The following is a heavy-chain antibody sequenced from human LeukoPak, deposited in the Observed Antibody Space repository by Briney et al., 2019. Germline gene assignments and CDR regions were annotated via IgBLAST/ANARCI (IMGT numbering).Heavy chain of an antibody. J-gene: IGHJ4*02. CDR2: ISGSGANT. V-gene: IGHV3-23*01. CDR3: AKERAGDTNPYYFDY. D-gene: IGHD2-21*01. CDR1: GFAFSTYA. Sequence: PGGPLRLSCAASGFAFSTYAMSWGRQAPGKGLEWVSTISGSGANTYYADSVRGRFPISRDNSKNTLYLHIHSLRAQDTAVSSCAKERAGDTNPYYFDYWGQGTLVTVSS.